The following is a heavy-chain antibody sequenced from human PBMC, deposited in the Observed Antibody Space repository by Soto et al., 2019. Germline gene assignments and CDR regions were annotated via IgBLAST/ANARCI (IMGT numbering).Heavy chain of an antibody. CDR2: ISYDGSNK. CDR3: AKDRLMSGMDV. CDR1: GFTFSSYG. D-gene: IGHD6-19*01. V-gene: IGHV3-30*18. Sequence: GGSLRLSCAASGFTFSSYGMHWVRQAPGKGLEWVAVISYDGSNKYYADSVKGRFTISRDNSKNTLYLQMNSLRAEDTAVYYCAKDRLMSGMDVWGQGTTVTVSS. J-gene: IGHJ6*02.